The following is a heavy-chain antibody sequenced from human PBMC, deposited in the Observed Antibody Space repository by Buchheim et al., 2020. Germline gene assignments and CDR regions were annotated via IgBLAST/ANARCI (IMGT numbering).Heavy chain of an antibody. J-gene: IGHJ4*02. CDR3: AKPVAATRYYFDY. Sequence: EVQLVESGGGLVQPGGSLSLSCAASAFTFSNYAMSWVRQVPGKGLEWVSLITTSGDNTYYADSVKGRFTISRDNSKNTLFLRMNNLKAEDTAVYYCAKPVAATRYYFDYWGRGTL. CDR2: ITTSGDNT. V-gene: IGHV3-23*04. D-gene: IGHD6-19*01. CDR1: AFTFSNYA.